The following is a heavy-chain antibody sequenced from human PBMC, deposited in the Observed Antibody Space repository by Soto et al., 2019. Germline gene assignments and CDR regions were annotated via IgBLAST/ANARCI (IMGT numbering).Heavy chain of an antibody. J-gene: IGHJ4*02. CDR1: GFTFSDYY. CDR3: VRDGYDY. CDR2: ISSSGRNT. V-gene: IGHV3-11*01. Sequence: PGGSLRLSCAASGFTFSDYYMNWMRQAPGKGLEWLSYISSSGRNTYYADSVKGRFTISRDNAQKSLYLQMNGLTAEDTAVYYCVRDGYDYWGQGTLVTV. D-gene: IGHD5-12*01.